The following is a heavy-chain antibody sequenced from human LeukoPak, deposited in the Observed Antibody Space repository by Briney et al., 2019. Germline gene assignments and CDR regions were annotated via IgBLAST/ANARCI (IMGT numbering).Heavy chain of an antibody. CDR2: INHSGST. Sequence: SETLSLTCAVYGGSFSGYYWSWIRQPPGKGLEWIGEINHSGSTNYNPSLKSRVTISVDTSKNQFSLKLSSVTAADTAVYYCASGPRYCSSTSCYNFDYWAREPWSPSPQ. D-gene: IGHD2-2*02. CDR1: GGSFSGYY. CDR3: ASGPRYCSSTSCYNFDY. J-gene: IGHJ4*02. V-gene: IGHV4-34*01.